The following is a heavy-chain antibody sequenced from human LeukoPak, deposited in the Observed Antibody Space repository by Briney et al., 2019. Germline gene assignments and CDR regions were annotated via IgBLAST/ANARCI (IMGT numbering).Heavy chain of an antibody. Sequence: SVKVSCKTSGFTFSNSAVQWVRQARGQRLEWIGWIVVGSGNTNYAQKFQERVTITRDMSTSTAYMELSSLRSEDTAVYYCAADRRLSYYDSSGYPLGAFDIWGQGTMVTVSS. V-gene: IGHV1-58*01. D-gene: IGHD3-22*01. CDR3: AADRRLSYYDSSGYPLGAFDI. CDR2: IVVGSGNT. CDR1: GFTFSNSA. J-gene: IGHJ3*02.